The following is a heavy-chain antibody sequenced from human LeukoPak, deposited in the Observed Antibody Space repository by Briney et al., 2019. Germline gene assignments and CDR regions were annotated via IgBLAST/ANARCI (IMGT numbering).Heavy chain of an antibody. CDR3: ARVMKGSGSYYIAPRYNWFDP. CDR2: INHSGST. Sequence: PSETLSLTCAVYGGSFSGYYWSWIRQPPGKGLEWIGEINHSGSTSYNPSLKSRVTISVDTSKNQFSLKLSSVTAADTAVYYCARVMKGSGSYYIAPRYNWFDPWGQGTLVTVSS. J-gene: IGHJ5*02. CDR1: GGSFSGYY. V-gene: IGHV4-34*01. D-gene: IGHD3-10*01.